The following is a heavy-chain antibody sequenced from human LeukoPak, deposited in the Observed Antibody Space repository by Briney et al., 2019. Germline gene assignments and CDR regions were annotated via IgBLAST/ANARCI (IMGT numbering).Heavy chain of an antibody. J-gene: IGHJ4*02. V-gene: IGHV3-7*03. Sequence: GESLKISCGASGFTFSTSWMIWVRQAPGKGLEWVANLNQDGGEKYYVDSVKGRFTISRDNGRNSLYLQMDSLRVEDTAVYYCVRGLYGYWGQGTLVTVSS. CDR1: GFTFSTSW. CDR2: LNQDGGEK. CDR3: VRGLYGY. D-gene: IGHD4-17*01.